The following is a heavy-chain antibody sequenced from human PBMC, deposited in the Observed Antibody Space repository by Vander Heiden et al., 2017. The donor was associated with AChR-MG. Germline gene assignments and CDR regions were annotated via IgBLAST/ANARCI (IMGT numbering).Heavy chain of an antibody. D-gene: IGHD3-16*01. J-gene: IGHJ4*02. Sequence: QVQLVQSGAEVKKPGASVKVSCKSSGYTFTRYYIQWVRQAPGQGLEWMGMINPSGGSTFYAQSFQDRVTMTRDTATSTVYMEVSSLRFEDTAVYYCGRGLVTGEYWGQGTRVTVSS. CDR3: GRGLVTGEY. CDR2: INPSGGST. V-gene: IGHV1-46*01. CDR1: GYTFTRYY.